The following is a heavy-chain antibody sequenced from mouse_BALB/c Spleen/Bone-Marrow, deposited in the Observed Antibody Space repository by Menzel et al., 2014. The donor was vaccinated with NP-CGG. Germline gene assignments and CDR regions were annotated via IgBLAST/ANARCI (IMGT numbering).Heavy chain of an antibody. D-gene: IGHD4-1*01. V-gene: IGHV1-54*01. CDR1: GYAFTNYL. CDR3: ARCLTGTSAMDY. CDR2: INPGSGGT. Sequence: QVHVKQSGAELVRPGTSVKASCKASGYAFTNYLIEWVKQRPGQGLEWIGVINPGSGGTNYNEKFKAKATLTADKSSSTAYMQLSSLTSDDSAVYFCARCLTGTSAMDYWGQGTSVTVSS. J-gene: IGHJ4*01.